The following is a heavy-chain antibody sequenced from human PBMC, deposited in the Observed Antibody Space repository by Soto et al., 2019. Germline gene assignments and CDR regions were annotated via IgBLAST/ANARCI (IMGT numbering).Heavy chain of an antibody. Sequence: SQTLSLTFAISGDSVSSNSAAWNWIRQSPSGGLEWLGRTYYRSKWYADYAISVRSRITINPDTSKNQFSLQLNSVTPEDTAVYYCARYTSSWYLGYWGQGTLVTVSS. V-gene: IGHV6-1*01. CDR2: TYYRSKWYA. CDR1: GDSVSSNSAA. CDR3: ARYTSSWYLGY. D-gene: IGHD6-13*01. J-gene: IGHJ4*02.